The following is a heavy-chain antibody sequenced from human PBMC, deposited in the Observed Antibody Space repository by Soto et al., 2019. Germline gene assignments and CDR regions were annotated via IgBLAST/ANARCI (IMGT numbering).Heavy chain of an antibody. CDR3: ARSSGYLRDWFDP. V-gene: IGHV3-7*03. J-gene: IGHJ5*02. D-gene: IGHD3-22*01. Sequence: GSLRLSCEVSGFTFSFYWMSWVRQAPGKGLEWVANINQDGSEINFVDSVKGRFTISRDNSKNTLYLQMNSLRAEDTAVYYCARSSGYLRDWFDPWGQGTQVTVSS. CDR2: INQDGSEI. CDR1: GFTFSFYW.